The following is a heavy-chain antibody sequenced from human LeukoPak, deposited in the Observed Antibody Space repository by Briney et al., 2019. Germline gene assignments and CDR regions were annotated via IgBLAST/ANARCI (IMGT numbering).Heavy chain of an antibody. D-gene: IGHD3-10*01. CDR1: GASVNSGSYY. Sequence: SETLSLTCAASGASVNSGSYYWSWIRQPPGKGLEWIGEINHSGSTNYNPSLKSRVTISVDTSKNQFSLKLSSVTAADTAVYYCARGARIQPWLSITMVRGDEQNYFDYWGQGTLVTVSS. CDR2: INHSGST. CDR3: ARGARIQPWLSITMVRGDEQNYFDY. V-gene: IGHV4-34*01. J-gene: IGHJ4*02.